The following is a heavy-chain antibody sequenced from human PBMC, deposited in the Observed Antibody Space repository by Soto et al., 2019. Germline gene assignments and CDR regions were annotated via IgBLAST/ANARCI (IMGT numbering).Heavy chain of an antibody. CDR1: GYTFTSYA. CDR2: INAGNGNT. V-gene: IGHV1-3*05. D-gene: IGHD3-10*01. Sequence: QVQLVQSGAEEKKPGASVKVSCKASGYTFTSYAMHWVRQAPGQRLEWMGWINAGNGNTKYSQKFQGRVTITRDTSASTAYMELSSLRSEDTAVYYCARGLGEGASRGDYWGQGTLVTVSS. J-gene: IGHJ4*02. CDR3: ARGLGEGASRGDY.